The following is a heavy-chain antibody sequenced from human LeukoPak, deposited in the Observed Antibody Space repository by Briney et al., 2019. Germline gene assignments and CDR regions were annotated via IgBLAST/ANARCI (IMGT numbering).Heavy chain of an antibody. V-gene: IGHV3-21*01. D-gene: IGHD3-22*01. Sequence: GGSLRLSCAASGFTFSSYSMNWVRQAPGKGLEWVSSISSSGSYIYYADSVKGRFTISRDNAKNSLYLQMNSLRAEDTAVYYCARQAFDDNAFDIWGQGTMVTVSS. J-gene: IGHJ3*02. CDR1: GFTFSSYS. CDR3: ARQAFDDNAFDI. CDR2: ISSSGSYI.